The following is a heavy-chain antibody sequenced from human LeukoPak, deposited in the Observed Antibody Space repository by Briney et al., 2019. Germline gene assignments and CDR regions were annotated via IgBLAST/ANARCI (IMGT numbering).Heavy chain of an antibody. D-gene: IGHD4-17*01. V-gene: IGHV4-34*01. Sequence: SETLSLTCAVYGGSFSGYYWSWIRQPPVKGLEWIGEINHSGSTNYNPSLKSRVTISVDTSKNQFSLKLSSVTAADTAVYYCARGWDYGDYDAGTSDWFDPWGQGTLVTVSS. CDR2: INHSGST. CDR1: GGSFSGYY. J-gene: IGHJ5*02. CDR3: ARGWDYGDYDAGTSDWFDP.